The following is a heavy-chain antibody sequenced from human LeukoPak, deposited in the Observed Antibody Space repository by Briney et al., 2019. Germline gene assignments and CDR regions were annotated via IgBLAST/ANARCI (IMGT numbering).Heavy chain of an antibody. V-gene: IGHV3-21*01. CDR3: ARDYGDYVGGYYYYGMDV. CDR1: GLTFSSYS. Sequence: GGSLRLSCAASGLTFSSYSFHWVRQAPGKGLEWVSSISTRSGTYTYYADSVKGRFIISRDNAKNSLYLQMNSLRAEDTAVYYCARDYGDYVGGYYYYGMDVWGQGTTVTVSS. D-gene: IGHD4-17*01. J-gene: IGHJ6*02. CDR2: ISTRSGTYT.